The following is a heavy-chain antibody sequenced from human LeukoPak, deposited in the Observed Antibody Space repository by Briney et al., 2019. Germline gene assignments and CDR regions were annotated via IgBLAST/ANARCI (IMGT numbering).Heavy chain of an antibody. V-gene: IGHV3-74*01. CDR3: TTIRPGY. CDR1: GFTFSSYW. D-gene: IGHD5-12*01. J-gene: IGHJ4*02. Sequence: PGGSLRLSCAASGFTFSSYWIHWGRHVPGEGLVWVSRIKDGGATTDYADSVKGRFTISRDDAKNTLYLQMNSLGAEDTAVYYCTTIRPGYWGQGTLVTVSP. CDR2: IKDGGATT.